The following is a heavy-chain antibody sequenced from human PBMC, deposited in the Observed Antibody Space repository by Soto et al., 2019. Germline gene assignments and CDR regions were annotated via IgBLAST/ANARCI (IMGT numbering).Heavy chain of an antibody. V-gene: IGHV1-69*06. Sequence: QVQLVQSGAEVKKPGSSVKVSCKASGGTFSSYAISWVRQAPGQGLEWMGGIIPIFGTANYAQKFQGRVKITADKSTSTAYMELSSLRSEDTAVYYCASPTREWLPPARDYYYGMDVWGQGTTVTVS. J-gene: IGHJ6*02. D-gene: IGHD3-3*01. CDR3: ASPTREWLPPARDYYYGMDV. CDR1: GGTFSSYA. CDR2: IIPIFGTA.